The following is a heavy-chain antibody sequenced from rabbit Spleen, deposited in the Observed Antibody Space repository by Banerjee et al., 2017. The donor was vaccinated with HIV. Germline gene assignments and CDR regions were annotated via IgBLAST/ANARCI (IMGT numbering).Heavy chain of an antibody. CDR2: IDVVKSGSA. D-gene: IGHD7-1*01. CDR1: GLDLSARYW. CDR3: ARDTNYPGHGADL. J-gene: IGHJ4*01. Sequence: QEQLEESGGDLVKPGASLTLTCKGSGLDLSARYWICWVRQAPGKGLEWIACIDVVKSGSAYYANWAKGRFTISKTSSTTVTLQMTSLTAADTATYFCARDTNYPGHGADLWGPGTLVTVS. V-gene: IGHV1S45*01.